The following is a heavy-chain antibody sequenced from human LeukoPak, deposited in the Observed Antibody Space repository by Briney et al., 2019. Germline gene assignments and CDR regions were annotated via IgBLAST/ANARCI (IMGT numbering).Heavy chain of an antibody. CDR1: GFTLSSYE. J-gene: IGHJ4*02. D-gene: IGHD5-18*01. Sequence: PGGSLRLSCAASGFTLSSYEMNWVRQAPGKGLEWVSYISSSGSTIYYADSVKGRFTISRDNAKNSLYLQMNSLRAEDTAVYYCASDGYSHYYFDYWGQGTLVTVSS. CDR3: ASDGYSHYYFDY. V-gene: IGHV3-48*03. CDR2: ISSSGSTI.